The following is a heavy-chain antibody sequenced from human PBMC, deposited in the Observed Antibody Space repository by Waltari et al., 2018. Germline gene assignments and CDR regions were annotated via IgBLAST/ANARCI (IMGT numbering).Heavy chain of an antibody. J-gene: IGHJ3*02. Sequence: QVQLVQSGAELKKPGSSVKVSCKASGGSFSTYAITWVRQGPGQGLEWMGGIIPKFGTANYAQKIQDRVTIITDESMTTAYMELSSLTSEDTAVYYCARGGLYGQQLLESAFEIWGQGTKVTVSS. CDR2: IIPKFGTA. V-gene: IGHV1-69*05. D-gene: IGHD6-13*01. CDR3: ARGGLYGQQLLESAFEI. CDR1: GGSFSTYA.